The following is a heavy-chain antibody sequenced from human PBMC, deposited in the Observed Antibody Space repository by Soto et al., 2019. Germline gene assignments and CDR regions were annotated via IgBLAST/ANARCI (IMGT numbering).Heavy chain of an antibody. CDR1: GGTFDNFI. CDR2: IVPMLGTP. D-gene: IGHD1-7*01. V-gene: IGHV1-69*01. J-gene: IGHJ6*02. Sequence: QVQLVQSGAEVKEPGSSVRVSCKASGGTFDNFIMNWVRQTPGQGLEWMGGIVPMLGTPTYAEKFKGRVTISATGSTRTMYMEVTSTRAEDTAIYYCARNGTYSSDLSQCSGMDVWGQWTAVPVTS. CDR3: ARNGTYSSDLSQCSGMDV.